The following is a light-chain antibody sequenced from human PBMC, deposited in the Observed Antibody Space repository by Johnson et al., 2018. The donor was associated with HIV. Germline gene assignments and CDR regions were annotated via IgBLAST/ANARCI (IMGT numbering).Light chain of an antibody. CDR2: DNN. CDR1: SSNIGNND. V-gene: IGLV1-51*01. CDR3: GTWDSSLGAWV. Sequence: QSVLTQPPSVSAAPGQKVTISCSGSSSNIGNNDVSWYQQLPGTAPKLLIYDNNKRPSGIPDRFSGSKSGTSATLGITGLQTGDEADYYCGTWDSSLGAWVFGTGTKVTVL. J-gene: IGLJ1*01.